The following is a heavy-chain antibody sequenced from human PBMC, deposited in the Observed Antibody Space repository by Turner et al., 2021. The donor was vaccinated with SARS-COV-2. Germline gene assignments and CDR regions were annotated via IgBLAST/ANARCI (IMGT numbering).Heavy chain of an antibody. D-gene: IGHD4-17*01. V-gene: IGHV1-24*01. CDR1: GYTLTELT. Sequence: QVQLVQSGAEVKKPGASVKVSCKVSGYTLTELTMHWVRQAPGKGLEWMGGLDPEDAKTIYAQKFQGRVTMTEDTSTDTAYMEVSSLRSEDTAVYYCATATVIYGDYENYYYYYGMDVWGQGTTVTVSS. CDR3: ATATVIYGDYENYYYYYGMDV. CDR2: LDPEDAKT. J-gene: IGHJ6*02.